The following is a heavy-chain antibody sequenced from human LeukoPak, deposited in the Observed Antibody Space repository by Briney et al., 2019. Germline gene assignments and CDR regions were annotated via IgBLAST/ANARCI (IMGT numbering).Heavy chain of an antibody. Sequence: PGGSLRLSCAASGFTFSSYAMSWVRQAPGKGLELLSAISGGGGSTYYADSVKGRFTISRDNSKNTLYLQLNSLRAEDTAVYYCAKNAHSSGWWEDYWGQGTLVTVSS. D-gene: IGHD6-19*01. CDR1: GFTFSSYA. J-gene: IGHJ4*02. V-gene: IGHV3-23*01. CDR2: ISGGGGST. CDR3: AKNAHSSGWWEDY.